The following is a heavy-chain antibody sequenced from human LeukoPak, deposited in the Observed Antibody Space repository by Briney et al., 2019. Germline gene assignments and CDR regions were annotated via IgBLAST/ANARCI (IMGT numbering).Heavy chain of an antibody. Sequence: KPSETLSLTCTVSGASINNNFWTWIRQPPGKGLEWIGYIYSSGSANYNPPLKSRVIISGDTSKNQISLNLTSVTAADTAVYFCARHRDYYDTWGHGTLATVSS. CDR2: IYSSGSA. J-gene: IGHJ4*01. CDR3: ARHRDYYDT. D-gene: IGHD3-22*01. CDR1: GASINNNF. V-gene: IGHV4-59*08.